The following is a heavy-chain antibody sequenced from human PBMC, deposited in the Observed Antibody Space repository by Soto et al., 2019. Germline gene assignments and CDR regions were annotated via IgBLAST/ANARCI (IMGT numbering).Heavy chain of an antibody. CDR2: IRSKANSYAT. J-gene: IGHJ4*02. CDR1: GFTFSGSA. CDR3: TRHKAARPFDY. Sequence: GGSLRLSCAASGFTFSGSAMHWVRQASGKGLEWVGRIRSKANSYATAYAASVKGRFTISRDDSKNTAYLQMNSLKTEDTAVYYCTRHKAARPFDYWGQGTLVTVSS. V-gene: IGHV3-73*01. D-gene: IGHD6-6*01.